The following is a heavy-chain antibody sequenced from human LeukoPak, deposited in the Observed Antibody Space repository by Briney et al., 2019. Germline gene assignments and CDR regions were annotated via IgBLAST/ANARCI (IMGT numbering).Heavy chain of an antibody. V-gene: IGHV1-8*01. Sequence: GASVKVSCKAPRYTFTSYDINWVREAAGRGLEWMGWMNPNTGRTGFAQKFQGRLTMTRDTSISTAYMELSSLRSEDTAMYYCARLSQAPDYYSNGGYFYLGYWGQGTPVTVSS. J-gene: IGHJ4*02. CDR1: RYTFTSYD. D-gene: IGHD3-22*01. CDR2: MNPNTGRT. CDR3: ARLSQAPDYYSNGGYFYLGY.